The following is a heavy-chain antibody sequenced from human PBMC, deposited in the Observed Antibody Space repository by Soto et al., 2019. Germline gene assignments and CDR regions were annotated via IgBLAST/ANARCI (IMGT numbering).Heavy chain of an antibody. CDR1: GVSISGYY. Sequence: SETLSLTCTVSGVSISGYYWSWIRQPPGKGLEWIGYIYYSGSTNYNPSLKSRVTISVDTSKNQFSLKLSSVTAADTAVYYCARVSNPRLIAAAGTGWFDPWGQGTLVTVSS. CDR3: ARVSNPRLIAAAGTGWFDP. CDR2: IYYSGST. J-gene: IGHJ5*02. D-gene: IGHD6-13*01. V-gene: IGHV4-59*01.